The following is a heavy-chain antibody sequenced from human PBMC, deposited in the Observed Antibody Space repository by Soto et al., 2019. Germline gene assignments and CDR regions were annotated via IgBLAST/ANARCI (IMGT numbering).Heavy chain of an antibody. V-gene: IGHV3-30*18. CDR3: AKDEGYCTNGVCSSGSY. J-gene: IGHJ4*02. Sequence: PGGSLRLSCAASGFTFSSYGMHWVRQAPGKGLEWVAVISYDGSNKYYADSVKGRFTISRDNSKNTLYLQMNSLRAEDTAVYYCAKDEGYCTNGVCSSGSYWGQGTLVTVSS. D-gene: IGHD2-8*01. CDR2: ISYDGSNK. CDR1: GFTFSSYG.